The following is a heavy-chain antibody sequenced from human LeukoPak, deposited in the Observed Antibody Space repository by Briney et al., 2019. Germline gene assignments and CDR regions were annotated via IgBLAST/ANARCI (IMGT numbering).Heavy chain of an antibody. V-gene: IGHV1-8*01. CDR3: ARVAYYYDSSGPRGVVDY. CDR1: GYTFTSYD. Sequence: VASVKVSCKASGYTFTSYDINWVRQATGQGLEWMGWMNPNSGNTGYAQKFQGRVTMTRNTSISTAYMELSSLRSEDTAVYYCARVAYYYDSSGPRGVVDYWGQGTLVTVSS. D-gene: IGHD3-22*01. CDR2: MNPNSGNT. J-gene: IGHJ4*02.